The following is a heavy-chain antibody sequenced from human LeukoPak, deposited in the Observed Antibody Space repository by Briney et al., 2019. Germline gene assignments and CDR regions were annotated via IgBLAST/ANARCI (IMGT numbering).Heavy chain of an antibody. V-gene: IGHV3-73*01. D-gene: IGHD7-27*01. CDR2: IRSKANSYAT. CDR3: TRLGNAQESDY. J-gene: IGHJ4*02. CDR1: GFTFSGSA. Sequence: PGGSLRLSCAASGFTFSGSAMHWVRQASGKGLEWVGRIRSKANSYATAHAASVKGRFTISRDDSKNTAYLQMNSLKTEDTAVYYCTRLGNAQESDYWGQGTLVTVSS.